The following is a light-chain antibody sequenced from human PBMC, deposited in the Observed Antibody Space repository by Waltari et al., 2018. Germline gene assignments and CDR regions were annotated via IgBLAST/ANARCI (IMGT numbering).Light chain of an antibody. V-gene: IGKV3D-20*01. CDR3: QQYGDSPFT. CDR2: AAS. CDR1: QTVKTNY. Sequence: EIVLTQSPATLSFSPGARYTLFCRPSQTVKTNYLAWYQRKPGLAPTLLIYAASSRATGIPDRFSGSGSGTDFTLTISRLEPEDFALYYCQQYGDSPFTFGPGTKVDIK. J-gene: IGKJ3*01.